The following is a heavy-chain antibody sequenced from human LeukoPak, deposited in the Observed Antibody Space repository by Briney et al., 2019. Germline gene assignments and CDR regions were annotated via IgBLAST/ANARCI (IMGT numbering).Heavy chain of an antibody. CDR3: ARDAATSVGMPHY. V-gene: IGHV3-33*01. CDR2: IWSDGSTK. CDR1: GFTFSSNG. J-gene: IGHJ4*02. Sequence: GGSLRLSCAASGFTFSSNGMHWVRQAPGKGLEWVAIIWSDGSTKYYVDSVKGRFTISRDNSKSTLYLQMNSLRAEDTAVYYCARDAATSVGMPHYWGQGTVVTVSS. D-gene: IGHD2-2*01.